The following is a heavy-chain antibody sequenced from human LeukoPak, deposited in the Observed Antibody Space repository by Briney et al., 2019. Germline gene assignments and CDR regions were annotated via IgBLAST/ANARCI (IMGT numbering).Heavy chain of an antibody. D-gene: IGHD2-2*01. J-gene: IGHJ4*02. CDR2: MYYSGTT. V-gene: IGHV4-39*01. CDR3: ARQGRDAVSSRFHFDY. Sequence: SETLSPMRTVSGGFVSSRSYYWAWIRQPPGKGLEWFGSMYYSGTTYYNPSLKRLVNISVDTSKNQFSLKLSSVTAADTAVYYCARQGRDAVSSRFHFDYWGQGSLFTVSS. CDR1: GGFVSSRSYY.